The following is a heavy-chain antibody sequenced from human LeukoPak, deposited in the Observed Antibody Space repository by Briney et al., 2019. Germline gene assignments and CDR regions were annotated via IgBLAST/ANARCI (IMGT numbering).Heavy chain of an antibody. D-gene: IGHD1-26*01. CDR3: ARDAVGAQCFDI. CDR1: GYTFTDYD. J-gene: IGHJ3*02. CDR2: GSSLNGYR. V-gene: IGHV1-18*01. Sequence: ASVKVSCKTSGYTFTDYDISWVRQAPGQGLEWMGWGSSLNGYRLYGQRFQGRLTMTADPSTNTVYMDLSSLTSDDTAVYYCARDAVGAQCFDIWGQGTMVAVSS.